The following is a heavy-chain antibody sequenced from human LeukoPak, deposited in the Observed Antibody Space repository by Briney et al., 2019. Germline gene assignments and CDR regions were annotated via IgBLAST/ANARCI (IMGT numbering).Heavy chain of an antibody. J-gene: IGHJ1*01. V-gene: IGHV3-21*01. CDR1: GFTFSSYS. CDR2: ISSSSYI. D-gene: IGHD6-13*01. CDR3: ARAGITTTGPLFQH. Sequence: GGSLRLSCAASGFTFSSYSMNWVRQAPGKGLEWVSSISSSSYIYYADSVKGRFTISRDSAKSSLYLQMNSLRAEDTAVYYCARAGITTTGPLFQHWGQGTLVTVSS.